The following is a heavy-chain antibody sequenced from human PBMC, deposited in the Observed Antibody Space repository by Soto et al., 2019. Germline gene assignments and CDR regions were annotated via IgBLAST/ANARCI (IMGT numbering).Heavy chain of an antibody. CDR3: ARDGGPYCGGDCYSGADDDDSSGYY. Sequence: EVQLVESGGGLVQPGGSLRLSCAASGFTFSSYWMSWVRQAPGKGLEWVANIKQDGSEKYYVDSVKGRFTTSRDNDKNSLYLQMNRLRADDTAVYYCARDGGPYCGGDCYSGADDDDSSGYYWGQGTLVTVSS. CDR1: GFTFSSYW. J-gene: IGHJ4*02. V-gene: IGHV3-7*05. CDR2: IKQDGSEK. D-gene: IGHD2-21*02.